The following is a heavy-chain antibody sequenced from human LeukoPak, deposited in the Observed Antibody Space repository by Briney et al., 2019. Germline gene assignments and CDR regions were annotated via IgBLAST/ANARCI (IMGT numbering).Heavy chain of an antibody. J-gene: IGHJ4*02. CDR3: ARGPAWYFNY. V-gene: IGHV4-59*01. Sequence: SETLSLTCTVSGGSISSYYWSWIRQPPGKGLEWIGYIYYSGSTNYNPSPMSRATISEDTSKNQFSLKLSSVTAADTAVYYCARGPAWYFNYWGQGTLVTVSS. CDR2: IYYSGST. CDR1: GGSISSYY.